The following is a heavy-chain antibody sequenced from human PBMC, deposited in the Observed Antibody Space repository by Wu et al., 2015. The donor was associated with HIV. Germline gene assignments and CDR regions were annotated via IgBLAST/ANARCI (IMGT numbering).Heavy chain of an antibody. V-gene: IGHV1-69*15. CDR2: IIPIFGTA. D-gene: IGHD3-22*01. CDR1: GGTFSSYA. CDR3: ARDNEEYYYDSTHGYYFDY. J-gene: IGHJ4*02. Sequence: QVQLVQSGAEVKKPGSSVKVSCKASGGTFSSYAISWVRQAPGQGLEWMGRIIPIFGTANYAQKFQGRVTITADESTSTAYMELSSLRSEDTAVYYCARDNEEYYYDSTHGYYFDYWGQGTLVTVSS.